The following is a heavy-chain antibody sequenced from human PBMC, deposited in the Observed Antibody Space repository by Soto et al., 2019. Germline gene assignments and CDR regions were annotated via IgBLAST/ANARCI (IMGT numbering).Heavy chain of an antibody. V-gene: IGHV1-69*02. D-gene: IGHD3-10*01. CDR2: VNPIVSMS. J-gene: IGHJ4*02. Sequence: QVQLVQSGAEVKRPGSSVKVSCKASGDTFNFYSINWVRQAPGLGLEWMGRVNPIVSMSNYAQNFQGRVTMTSEKCTSTADMELSTRRSEATAIYYGASSYGSGYRAFDSWGRGALVTVSS. CDR3: ASSYGSGYRAFDS. CDR1: GDTFNFYS.